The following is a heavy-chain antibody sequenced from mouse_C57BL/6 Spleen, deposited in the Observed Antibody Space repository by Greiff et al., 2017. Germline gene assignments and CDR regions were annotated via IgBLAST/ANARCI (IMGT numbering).Heavy chain of an antibody. Sequence: EVQLQQSGPELVKPGASVKISCKASGYTFTDYNMDWVKQSHGKSLEWIGEIDPKNGGTIYNKKFKGKATLTVDKSSSTAYMELRSLTSEDTAVYCCARVYGNFVLFGYWGQGTTLSVA. CDR3: ARVYGNFVLFGY. D-gene: IGHD2-1*01. CDR2: IDPKNGGT. V-gene: IGHV1-18*01. CDR1: GYTFTDYN. J-gene: IGHJ2*01.